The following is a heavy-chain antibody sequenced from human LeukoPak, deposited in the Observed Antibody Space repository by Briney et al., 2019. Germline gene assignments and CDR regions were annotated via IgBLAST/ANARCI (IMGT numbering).Heavy chain of an antibody. D-gene: IGHD1-1*01. J-gene: IGHJ1*01. CDR3: TSWVDTTAEYFQR. CDR1: GFTFNRCW. Sequence: GGSLRLSCVVSGFTFNRCWMNWVRQAPGKGLEWVAHINPDGRDTYYVDSVKGRFTISRDNAQNSMYLQMNSLRVEDTAVYYCTSWVDTTAEYFQRWGQGTLVTVSS. V-gene: IGHV3-7*01. CDR2: INPDGRDT.